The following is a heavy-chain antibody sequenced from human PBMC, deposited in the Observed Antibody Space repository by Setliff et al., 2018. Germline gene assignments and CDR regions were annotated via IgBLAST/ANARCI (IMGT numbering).Heavy chain of an antibody. CDR2: INSNGGDT. CDR1: GYIFSDHY. J-gene: IGHJ6*02. V-gene: IGHV1-2*02. Sequence: ASVKVSCKASGYIFSDHYMHWVRQAPGKGLEWVGWINSNGGDTNYAQTFEGRLTLTRDTSIRTTYMELATLRSDDTAVYYCARARHFGMDVWGQGTTVTVSS. CDR3: ARARHFGMDV.